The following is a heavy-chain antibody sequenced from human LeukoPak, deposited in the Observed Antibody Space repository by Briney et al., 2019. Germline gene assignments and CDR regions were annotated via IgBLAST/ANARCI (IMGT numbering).Heavy chain of an antibody. J-gene: IGHJ4*02. V-gene: IGHV4-39*01. CDR3: AAVTMTSWARPAIHY. CDR2: IYYSGTT. Sequence: SETLCLTCTVSGGSITSSSYYGGWIRQPPGKGLEWIGTIYYSGTTYYNPSLKSRVTISVDTSKNQFSLKLSSVTAADTAVYYCAAVTMTSWARPAIHYWGQGTLVTVSS. CDR1: GGSITSSSYY. D-gene: IGHD3-22*01.